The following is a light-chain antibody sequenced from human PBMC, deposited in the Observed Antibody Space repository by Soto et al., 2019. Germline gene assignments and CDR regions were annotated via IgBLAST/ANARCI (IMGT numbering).Light chain of an antibody. CDR3: QQCYSTPWT. CDR1: QSISRY. CDR2: TAS. V-gene: IGKV1-39*01. J-gene: IGKJ1*01. Sequence: DIQMTQHPYSLSASVGDRVSITCRASQSISRYLNWYQQKPGKAPKLLIYTASSLQSGVPSRFSGSGSGTDFTLTISSLQPEDFATYYCQQCYSTPWTFAQGAKLDI.